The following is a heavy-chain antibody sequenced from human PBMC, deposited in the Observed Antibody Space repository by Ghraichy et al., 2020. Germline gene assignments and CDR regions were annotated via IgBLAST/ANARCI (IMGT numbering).Heavy chain of an antibody. Sequence: GGSLRLSCAVSGFTFSSYWMHWVRQAPGKGLVWVSRINTDGTTTTYADSVKGRFTISRDNAKNTLYLQMNSLRAEDTAVYYCARDTVAGTGGFDHWGQGTLVTVSS. CDR3: ARDTVAGTGGFDH. CDR2: INTDGTTT. D-gene: IGHD6-19*01. V-gene: IGHV3-74*01. J-gene: IGHJ4*02. CDR1: GFTFSSYW.